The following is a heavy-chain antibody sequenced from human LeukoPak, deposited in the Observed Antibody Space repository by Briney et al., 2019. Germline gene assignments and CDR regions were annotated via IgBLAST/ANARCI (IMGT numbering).Heavy chain of an antibody. Sequence: SETLSLTCAVYGGSFSGYYWSWIRQPPGKGLEWIGEINHSGSTNYNPSLKSRVTISVDTSKNQFSLKLSSVTAADTAVYYCARHDQPSGWYVGFDYWGQGTLVTVSS. V-gene: IGHV4-34*01. CDR1: GGSFSGYY. CDR3: ARHDQPSGWYVGFDY. D-gene: IGHD6-19*01. J-gene: IGHJ4*02. CDR2: INHSGST.